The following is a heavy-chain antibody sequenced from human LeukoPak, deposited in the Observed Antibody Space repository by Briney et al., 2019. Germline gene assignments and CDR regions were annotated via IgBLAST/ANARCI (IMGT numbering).Heavy chain of an antibody. V-gene: IGHV4-34*01. CDR2: INHSGST. J-gene: IGHJ6*03. CDR1: GGSISSYY. Sequence: SSETLSLTCTVSGGSISSYYWGWIRQPPGKGLEWIGEINHSGSTNYNPSLKSRVTISVDTSKNQFSLKLSSVTAANTAVYYCARSGITMVRGVISYYYYYYMDVWGKGTTVTVSS. CDR3: ARSGITMVRGVISYYYYYYMDV. D-gene: IGHD3-10*01.